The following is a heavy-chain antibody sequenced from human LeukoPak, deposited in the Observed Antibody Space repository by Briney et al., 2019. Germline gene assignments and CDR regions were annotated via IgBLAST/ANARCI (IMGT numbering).Heavy chain of an antibody. J-gene: IGHJ4*02. D-gene: IGHD4-23*01. CDR2: IYHSGST. CDR1: GGSLSSGGYS. CDR3: ARGVTPPHYYFDY. V-gene: IGHV4-30-2*01. Sequence: SETLSLTCAVSGGSLSSGGYSWSWIRQPPGKGLEWIGYIYHSGSTYYNPSLKSRVTISVDRSKNQFSLKLSSVTAADTAVYYCARGVTPPHYYFDYWGQGTLVTVSS.